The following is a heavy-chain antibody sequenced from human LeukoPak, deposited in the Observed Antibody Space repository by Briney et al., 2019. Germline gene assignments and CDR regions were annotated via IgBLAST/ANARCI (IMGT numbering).Heavy chain of an antibody. J-gene: IGHJ4*02. Sequence: GGSLRLSCAASGVTVSSNYMSWVRQPPGKGLEWVSVIYNGGSTYYADSVKGRFTISRDNSKNTLYLQMNSLRAEDTAVYYCAREGHGSGSYWDYWGQGTLVTVSS. D-gene: IGHD3-10*01. CDR1: GVTVSSNY. CDR2: IYNGGST. V-gene: IGHV3-53*01. CDR3: AREGHGSGSYWDY.